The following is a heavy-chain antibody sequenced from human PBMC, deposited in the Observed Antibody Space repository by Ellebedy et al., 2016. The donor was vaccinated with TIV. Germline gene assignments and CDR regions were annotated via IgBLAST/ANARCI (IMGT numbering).Heavy chain of an antibody. CDR2: TGAPGDT. V-gene: IGHV3-13*01. CDR3: ARGSPGTYSGSYFDY. D-gene: IGHD5-12*01. CDR1: GVTLSSYD. J-gene: IGHJ4*02. Sequence: PGGSLRLSCAASGVTLSSYDMHWVRQTTGKGLEWVSATGAPGDTLYSDSVKGRFTISRENAKNSLYLQMNSLRAGDTALYYCARGSPGTYSGSYFDYWGQGTLVTVSS.